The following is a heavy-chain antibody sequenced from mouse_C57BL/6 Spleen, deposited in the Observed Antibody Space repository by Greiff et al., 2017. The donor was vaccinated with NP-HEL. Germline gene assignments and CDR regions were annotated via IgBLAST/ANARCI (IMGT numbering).Heavy chain of an antibody. CDR1: GFTFSSYT. CDR3: ARQGNWDNWYFDV. CDR2: ISGGGGNT. Sequence: EVKVVESGGGLVKPGGSLKLSCAASGFTFSSYTMSWVRQTPEKRLEWVATISGGGGNTYYPDSVKGRFTISRDNAKNTLYLQMSSLRSEDTALYYCARQGNWDNWYFDVWGTGTTVTVSS. D-gene: IGHD4-1*02. V-gene: IGHV5-9*01. J-gene: IGHJ1*03.